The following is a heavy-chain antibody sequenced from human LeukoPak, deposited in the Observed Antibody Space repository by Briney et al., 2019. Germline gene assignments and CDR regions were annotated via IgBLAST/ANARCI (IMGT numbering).Heavy chain of an antibody. Sequence: GASVKVSCKVSGYTLTELSMHWVRQAPGKGLEWMGGFDPEDGETIYAQKFQGRVTMTEDTSTDTAYMELSSLRSEDTAVYYCATRAKLLWFGELMAWGQGTLVTVSS. J-gene: IGHJ5*02. D-gene: IGHD3-10*01. CDR3: ATRAKLLWFGELMA. CDR2: FDPEDGET. V-gene: IGHV1-24*01. CDR1: GYTLTELS.